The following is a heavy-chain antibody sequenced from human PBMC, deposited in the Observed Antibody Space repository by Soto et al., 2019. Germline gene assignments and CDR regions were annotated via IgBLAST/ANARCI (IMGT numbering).Heavy chain of an antibody. CDR1: GFTFSSYG. V-gene: IGHV3-30*18. J-gene: IGHJ6*02. D-gene: IGHD2-15*01. CDR3: AKDEVLVEVVARDYYGMDV. CDR2: ISYDGRKK. Sequence: QVQLVESGGGVVQPGRSLRLSCVVSGFTFSSYGMHWVRQAPGKGLEWVAVISYDGRKKYYADSVKGRFIISRDNSKNTLYLQMNNLRAEDTAVYYCAKDEVLVEVVARDYYGMDVWGQGTTVPVSS.